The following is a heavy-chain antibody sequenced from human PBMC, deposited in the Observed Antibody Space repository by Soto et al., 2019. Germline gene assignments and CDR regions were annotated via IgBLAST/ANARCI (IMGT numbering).Heavy chain of an antibody. CDR3: APTYYYDSSGYYYVYP. CDR2: IYWDDDK. CDR1: GFSLSTSGVG. V-gene: IGHV2-5*02. D-gene: IGHD3-22*01. Sequence: PTLVNPTQTLTLTCTFSGFSLSTSGVGVGWIRQPPGKALEWLALIYWDDDKRYSPSLKSRLTITKDTSKNQVVLTMTNMDPVDTATYYCAPTYYYDSSGYYYVYPWGQGTLVTVSS. J-gene: IGHJ5*02.